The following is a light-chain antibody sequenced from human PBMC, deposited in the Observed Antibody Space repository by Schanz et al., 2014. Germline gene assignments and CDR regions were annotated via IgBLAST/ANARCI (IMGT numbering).Light chain of an antibody. CDR3: CSSRGPGNVV. V-gene: IGLV2-8*01. J-gene: IGLJ2*01. Sequence: QSALTQPPSASGSPGQSVTISCTGTSSDVGDYNYVSWYQQHPGKAPKLMIYEVSKRPSGVSDRFSGSKSGNTASLTISGLQSDDEAQYYCCSSRGPGNVVFGGGTKLTVL. CDR2: EVS. CDR1: SSDVGDYNY.